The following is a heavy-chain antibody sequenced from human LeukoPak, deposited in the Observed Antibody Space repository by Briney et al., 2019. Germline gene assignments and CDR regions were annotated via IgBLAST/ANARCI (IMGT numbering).Heavy chain of an antibody. CDR1: GGSISSSSYY. Sequence: SETLSLTCTVSGGSISSSSYYWGWLRQPPGKGLEWIGSIYYSGSTYYNPSLKSRVTISVDTSKNQFSLKLSSVTAADTAVYYCARHRGILYFDYWGQGTLVTVSS. D-gene: IGHD3-10*01. J-gene: IGHJ4*02. CDR3: ARHRGILYFDY. CDR2: IYYSGST. V-gene: IGHV4-39*01.